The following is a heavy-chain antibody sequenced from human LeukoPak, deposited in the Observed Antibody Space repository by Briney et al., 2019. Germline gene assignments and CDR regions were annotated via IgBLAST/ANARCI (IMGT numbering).Heavy chain of an antibody. CDR2: ISWNSNTV. Sequence: GGSLRLSCAASGFTFEYYAMHWVRQAPGRSLEWVSGISWNSNTVLYADSVRGRFTISRDNGENSLYLQMDSLRAEDTAFYYCTKSPGGGLAYYFHMDVWGKGTTVTVSS. CDR3: TKSPGGGLAYYFHMDV. D-gene: IGHD2-21*01. J-gene: IGHJ6*03. V-gene: IGHV3-9*01. CDR1: GFTFEYYA.